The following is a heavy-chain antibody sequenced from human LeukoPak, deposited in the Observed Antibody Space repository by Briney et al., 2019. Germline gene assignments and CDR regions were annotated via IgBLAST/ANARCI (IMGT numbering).Heavy chain of an antibody. Sequence: PGGSLRLSCAASGFTFSSYGMHWVRQAPGKGLEWVAVISYDGSNKYYADSVKGRFTISRDNSKNTLYLQMNSLRAGDTALYYCAKDIGYNWNTFDYWGQGTLVTVSS. CDR3: AKDIGYNWNTFDY. CDR1: GFTFSSYG. CDR2: ISYDGSNK. D-gene: IGHD1/OR15-1a*01. V-gene: IGHV3-30*18. J-gene: IGHJ4*02.